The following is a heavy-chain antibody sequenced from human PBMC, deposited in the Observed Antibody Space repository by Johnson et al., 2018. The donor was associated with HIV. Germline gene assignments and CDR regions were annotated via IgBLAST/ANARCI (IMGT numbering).Heavy chain of an antibody. D-gene: IGHD1-1*01. Sequence: QVQLVESGGGVVQPGRSLRLSCAASGFTFNTYGMHWVRQAPGKGLEWVAVISYDGSNKYYADSVKGRFSISRDNSKSTLYLQMTSLGAEDTAVYYWAGVNEDLLYAFDIWGQGTMVTVSS. CDR3: AGVNEDLLYAFDI. V-gene: IGHV3-30*03. CDR1: GFTFNTYG. CDR2: ISYDGSNK. J-gene: IGHJ3*02.